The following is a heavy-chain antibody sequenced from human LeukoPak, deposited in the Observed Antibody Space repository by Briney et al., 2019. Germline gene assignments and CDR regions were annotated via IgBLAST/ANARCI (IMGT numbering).Heavy chain of an antibody. V-gene: IGHV4-34*01. Sequence: SETLSLTCAVYGGSFSTYYWSWIRQPPGKGLEWIGEINHSGSTNYNPSLKSQVTISVDTSKYQFSLKLSSVTAADTAVYYCASTGDSSSSNWFAPWGQGTLVTVSS. CDR2: INHSGST. D-gene: IGHD6-13*01. CDR3: ASTGDSSSSNWFAP. CDR1: GGSFSTYY. J-gene: IGHJ5*02.